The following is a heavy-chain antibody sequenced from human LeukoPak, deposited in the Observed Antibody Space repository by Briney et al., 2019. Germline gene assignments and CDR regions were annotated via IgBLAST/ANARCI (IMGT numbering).Heavy chain of an antibody. CDR3: AREVNAAAGTDYYYGMDV. CDR2: INPNSGGT. CDR1: GYTFTGYY. Sequence: ASVKVSCKASGYTFTGYYMHWVRQAPGQGLEWMGWINPNSGGTNYAQKFQGRVTMTRDTSISTVYMELSRLRSDDTAVYYCAREVNAAAGTDYYYGMDVWGQGTTVTVSS. V-gene: IGHV1-2*02. J-gene: IGHJ6*02. D-gene: IGHD6-13*01.